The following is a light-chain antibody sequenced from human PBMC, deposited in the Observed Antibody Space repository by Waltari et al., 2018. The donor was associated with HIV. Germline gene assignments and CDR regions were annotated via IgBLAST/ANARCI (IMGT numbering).Light chain of an antibody. CDR1: QSVSSSY. J-gene: IGKJ2*01. CDR3: QHYGSSLSPGYT. V-gene: IGKV3-20*01. CDR2: GVS. Sequence: EIVLTQSPGTLSLSPGERATLSCRASQSVSSSYLAWYQQKPGQAPRLLIYGVSSRATGIPDRFSGSGSGTDFTLTISRLEPEDFAVYYCQHYGSSLSPGYTFGQGTKLEI.